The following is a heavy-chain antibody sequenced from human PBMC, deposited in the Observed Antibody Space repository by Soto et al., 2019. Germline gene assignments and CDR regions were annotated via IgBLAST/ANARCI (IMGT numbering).Heavy chain of an antibody. D-gene: IGHD5-12*01. Sequence: QVQLIESGGGVVQPGGSLRLSCAASGFGFSTFGFHWVRQAPGKGLEWVAVISFEGKNKQYADSVKGRFTISRDNSKNALHLQMDSLRREDTAVYYCAKEGVAGFHHYYGMDVWGQGTAVTVSS. CDR3: AKEGVAGFHHYYGMDV. V-gene: IGHV3-30*18. J-gene: IGHJ6*02. CDR2: ISFEGKNK. CDR1: GFGFSTFG.